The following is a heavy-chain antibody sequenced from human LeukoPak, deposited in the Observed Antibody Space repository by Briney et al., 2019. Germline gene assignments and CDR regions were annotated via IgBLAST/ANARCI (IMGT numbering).Heavy chain of an antibody. D-gene: IGHD3-10*01. CDR3: ARHLLAEGNCYYIGEGSFDY. CDR1: GGSISSYY. V-gene: IGHV4-4*07. Sequence: SETLSLTCTVAGGSISSYYWSWVRQPAGKGLEWIGRIYTSGSTNYNPSLKSRVTMSVDTSKNQFSLKLSSVTAADTAVYYCARHLLAEGNCYYIGEGSFDYWGQGTLVTVSS. J-gene: IGHJ4*02. CDR2: IYTSGST.